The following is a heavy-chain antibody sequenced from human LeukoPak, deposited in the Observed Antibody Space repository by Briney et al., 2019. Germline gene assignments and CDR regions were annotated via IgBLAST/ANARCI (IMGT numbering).Heavy chain of an antibody. V-gene: IGHV4-59*01. CDR1: GGSISSYY. Sequence: PSETLSLTCTVSGGSISSYYWSWIRQPPGKGLEWIGYIYYSGSTNYNPSLKSRVTISVDTSKNQFSLKLSSVTAADTAVYYCARDTDGGNSGLDYWGQGTLVTVSS. D-gene: IGHD4-23*01. CDR3: ARDTDGGNSGLDY. J-gene: IGHJ4*02. CDR2: IYYSGST.